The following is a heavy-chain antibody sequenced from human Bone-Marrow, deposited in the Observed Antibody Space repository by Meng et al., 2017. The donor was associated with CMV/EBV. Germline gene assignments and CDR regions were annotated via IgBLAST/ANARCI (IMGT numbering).Heavy chain of an antibody. V-gene: IGHV3-7*01. Sequence: GESLKISCAASGFTFSSYWMSWVRQAPGKGLEWVANIKQDGSEKYYVDSVKGRFTISRDNSKNTLYLQMNSLRAEDTAVYYCAKEVQTIRITPQNNYFDYWGQGTLVTVSS. CDR2: IKQDGSEK. CDR3: AKEVQTIRITPQNNYFDY. D-gene: IGHD2-15*01. CDR1: GFTFSSYW. J-gene: IGHJ4*02.